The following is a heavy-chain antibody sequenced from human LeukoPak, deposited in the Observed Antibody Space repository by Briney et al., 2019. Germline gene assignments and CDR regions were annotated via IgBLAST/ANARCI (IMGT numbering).Heavy chain of an antibody. D-gene: IGHD2-21*01. CDR2: IKPKTEGETT. CDR1: GFTFSNAY. CDR3: ITPLPYSAQ. Sequence: GGSLRLPCAASGFTFSNAYMNWVRQAPGKGLEWVGRIKPKTEGETTEYAAPVKDRFSISRDDSKSMMYLQMNSLKTEDTAVYYCITPLPYSAQGGQGTLVTVSS. V-gene: IGHV3-15*07. J-gene: IGHJ4*02.